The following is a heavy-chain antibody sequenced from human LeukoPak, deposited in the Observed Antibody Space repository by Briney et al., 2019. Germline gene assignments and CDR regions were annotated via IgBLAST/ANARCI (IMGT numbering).Heavy chain of an antibody. D-gene: IGHD3-3*01. CDR3: ARDLSRRITIFGVVAL. CDR1: GYTFTGYY. V-gene: IGHV1-2*02. J-gene: IGHJ4*02. CDR2: INPNSGST. Sequence: ASVKVSCKASGYTFTGYYMHWVRQAPGQGLEWMGWINPNSGSTNYAQKFQGRVTMTRGTSISTAYMELSRLRSDDTAVYYCARDLSRRITIFGVVALWGQGTLVTVSS.